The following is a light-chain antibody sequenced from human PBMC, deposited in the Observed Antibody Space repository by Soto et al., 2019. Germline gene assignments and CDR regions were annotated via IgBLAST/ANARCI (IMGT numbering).Light chain of an antibody. CDR2: AAS. Sequence: DIQLTQSPSFLSASVGDRVTITCRASQDISDYLAWYQQRPGKAPKLLIYAASTLQSGVPSRFSGSGSGTEFTLTISSLQPEDVATYSCQQLNSYPLTLGGGTKVDIK. J-gene: IGKJ4*01. CDR3: QQLNSYPLT. CDR1: QDISDY. V-gene: IGKV1-9*01.